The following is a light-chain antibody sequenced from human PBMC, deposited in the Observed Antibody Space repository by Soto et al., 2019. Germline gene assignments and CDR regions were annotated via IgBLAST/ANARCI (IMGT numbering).Light chain of an antibody. CDR3: SSYAGSGNLEVV. Sequence: QSALTQPPSASGSPGQSGTISFTGTSSDVGGHNYVSWYQQHPGKAPKLMIYEVSKRPSGVPDLFSGSKSGNTASLTAPGLQAEDEADCYCSSYAGSGNLEVVFGGGTKLTVL. CDR1: SSDVGGHNY. J-gene: IGLJ2*01. CDR2: EVS. V-gene: IGLV2-8*01.